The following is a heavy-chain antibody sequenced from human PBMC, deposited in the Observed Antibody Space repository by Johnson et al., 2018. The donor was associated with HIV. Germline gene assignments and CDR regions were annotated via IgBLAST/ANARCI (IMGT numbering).Heavy chain of an antibody. V-gene: IGHV3-13*01. J-gene: IGHJ3*02. CDR1: GFTFSSYD. CDR3: ARDSYYDSSGYYSPPHDAFDI. Sequence: VQLVESGGGLVQPGGSLRLSCAASGFTFSSYDMHWVRQATGKGLEWVSAIGTAGDTYYPGSVKGRFTVSRARAKNSLYLQMNSLRAEDTAVYYCARDSYYDSSGYYSPPHDAFDIWGQGTMVTVSS. D-gene: IGHD3-22*01. CDR2: IGTAGDT.